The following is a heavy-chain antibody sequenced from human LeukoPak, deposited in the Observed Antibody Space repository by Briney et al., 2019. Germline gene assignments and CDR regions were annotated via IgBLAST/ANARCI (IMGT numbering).Heavy chain of an antibody. J-gene: IGHJ6*02. Sequence: GGSLRLSCAASGFTFSSYWMNWARQAPGKGLEWVASINHNGNVNYYVDSVKSRFTISRDNAKNSLYLQMSNLRAEDTAVYFCARGGGLDVWGQGATVTVSS. CDR2: INHNGNVN. V-gene: IGHV3-7*03. D-gene: IGHD3-16*01. CDR1: GFTFSSYW. CDR3: ARGGGLDV.